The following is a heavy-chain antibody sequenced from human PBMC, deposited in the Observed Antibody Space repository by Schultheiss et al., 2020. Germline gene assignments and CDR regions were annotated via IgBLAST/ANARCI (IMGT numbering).Heavy chain of an antibody. J-gene: IGHJ4*02. CDR2: ISGSGGST. D-gene: IGHD4-17*01. CDR1: GFTVSSNY. Sequence: WGSMRLSCAASGFTVSSNYMSWVRQAPGKGLEWVSAISGSGGSTYYADSVKGRFTISRDNSKNTLYLQMNSLRAKDTAVYYCASSPTVGYWGQGTLVTVSS. V-gene: IGHV3-53*01. CDR3: ASSPTVGY.